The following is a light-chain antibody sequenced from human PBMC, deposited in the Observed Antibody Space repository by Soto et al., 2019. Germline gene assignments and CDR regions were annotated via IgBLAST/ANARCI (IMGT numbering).Light chain of an antibody. V-gene: IGKV3-15*01. Sequence: EIVMTQSPATLSVSPGEPATLSCRASQSVAGNLAWYQQKPGQPPRLLIYGLSTRATGVPAMFSGSGSETDFSLTISSLQIEDFALYYCQQSNNWPPLTFGGGTKVESK. CDR3: QQSNNWPPLT. CDR2: GLS. CDR1: QSVAGN. J-gene: IGKJ4*01.